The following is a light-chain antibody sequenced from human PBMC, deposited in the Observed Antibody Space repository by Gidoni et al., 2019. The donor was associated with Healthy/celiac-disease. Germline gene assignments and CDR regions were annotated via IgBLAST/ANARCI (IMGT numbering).Light chain of an antibody. J-gene: IGKJ1*01. CDR1: QGISSY. V-gene: IGKV1-8*01. Sequence: AIRMPQSPSSLSASTGDRVTITCRASQGISSYLAWYQQKPGKAPKLLIYAASTLQSGVPSRFSGSGSGTDFTLTISCLQSEDFATYYCQQYYSYPGTFGQGTKVEIK. CDR3: QQYYSYPGT. CDR2: AAS.